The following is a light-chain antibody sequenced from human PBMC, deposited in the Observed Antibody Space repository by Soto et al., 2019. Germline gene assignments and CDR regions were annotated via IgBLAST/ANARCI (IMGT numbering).Light chain of an antibody. V-gene: IGKV2-24*01. CDR2: KIS. J-gene: IGKJ1*01. CDR1: QSLVHSDGNTY. CDR3: VKATHSPWE. Sequence: DIVLTQAPLSSPVTLGQPASISCRSSQSLVHSDGNTYLSWLHQRPGQPPRLLIYKISKRFSGVPERFSGSGAGTDFTLTVTRVEAEDVGVYYCVKATHSPWEFGQGTKVDIK.